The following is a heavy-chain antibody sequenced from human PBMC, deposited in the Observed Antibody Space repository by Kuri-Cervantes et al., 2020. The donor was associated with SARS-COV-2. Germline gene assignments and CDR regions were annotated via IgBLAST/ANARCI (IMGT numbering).Heavy chain of an antibody. CDR2: MNPNSGNR. CDR3: ATTPPSWSGYYTYYFDY. V-gene: IGHV1-8*01. J-gene: IGHJ4*02. Sequence: ASVKVSCKASGYTFNRFDINWVRQATGQGPEWMGWMNPNSGNRGYAQKFQGRVTMTTDASTSTAYMELGSLRSEDTAVYYCATTPPSWSGYYTYYFDYWGQGTLVTVSS. D-gene: IGHD3-3*01. CDR1: GYTFNRFD.